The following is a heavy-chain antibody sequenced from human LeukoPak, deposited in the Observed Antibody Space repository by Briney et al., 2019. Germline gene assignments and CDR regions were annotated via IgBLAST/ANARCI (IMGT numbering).Heavy chain of an antibody. CDR2: ISGRGDLE. CDR3: AREGDFWSGYPIDHYYYMDV. D-gene: IGHD3-3*01. V-gene: IGHV3-23*01. CDR1: GFTFSSYA. Sequence: GGSLGLSCSASGFTFSSYAMTWVRQAPGKGLEWVSTISGRGDLEFYTESVKGRFTISRDHSKNTVHLQMDSLRAEDMAIYYCAREGDFWSGYPIDHYYYMDVWGKGTTVTVTS. J-gene: IGHJ6*03.